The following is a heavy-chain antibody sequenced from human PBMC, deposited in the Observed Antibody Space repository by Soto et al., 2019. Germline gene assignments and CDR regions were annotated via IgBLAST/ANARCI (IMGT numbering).Heavy chain of an antibody. CDR3: ASDSEPRYFHNWFDP. CDR2: IYFIGTA. Sequence: XGTLTLTCTVSGGCISNYYWSWIRQSSGKGLEWIGRIYFIGTANYNPSLKGRVTMSVDTSKNEISLNLNSVTAADTAIYYCASDSEPRYFHNWFDPWGQGTQVTVSS. V-gene: IGHV4-4*07. CDR1: GGCISNYY. J-gene: IGHJ5*02. D-gene: IGHD3-10*01.